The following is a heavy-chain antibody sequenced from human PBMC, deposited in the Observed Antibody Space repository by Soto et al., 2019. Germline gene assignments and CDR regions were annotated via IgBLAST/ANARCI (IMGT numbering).Heavy chain of an antibody. CDR2: IIPIFGTA. CDR3: ARWGGAIYYYYGMDV. V-gene: IGHV1-69*13. J-gene: IGHJ6*02. D-gene: IGHD3-16*01. Sequence: SVKVSCKASGVTFSSYAISWVRQAPGQGLEWMGGIIPIFGTANYAQKFQGRVTITADESTSTAYMELSSLRSEDTAVYYCARWGGAIYYYYGMDVWGQGTTVTVS. CDR1: GVTFSSYA.